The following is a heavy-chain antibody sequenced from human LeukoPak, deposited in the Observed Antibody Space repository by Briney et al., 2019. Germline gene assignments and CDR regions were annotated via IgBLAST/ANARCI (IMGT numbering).Heavy chain of an antibody. CDR2: ISINGVST. J-gene: IGHJ4*02. D-gene: IGHD1-26*01. CDR1: GXTFSSYT. CDR3: VKDDSGSYDY. Sequence: GGSLRLSCSASGXTFSSYTMHWVRQAPGKGLQFVSAISINGVSTYYADSVKGRFTISRDNSKNTLYLQMSSLRAEDTAVYYCVKDDSGSYDYWGQGTLVSVSS. V-gene: IGHV3-64D*09.